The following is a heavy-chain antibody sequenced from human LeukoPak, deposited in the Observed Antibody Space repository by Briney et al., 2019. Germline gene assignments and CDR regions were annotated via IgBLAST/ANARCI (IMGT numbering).Heavy chain of an antibody. CDR2: ISSSGGTI. Sequence: GGSLRLSCAASGFTFSDYYMSWIRQAPGKGLEWVSYISSSGGTIYYADSVKGRFTISRDNSKNTLYLQMNSLRAEDTAVYYCAREGMSSSSLVFDYWGLGTLVTVSS. V-gene: IGHV3-11*04. J-gene: IGHJ4*02. D-gene: IGHD6-6*01. CDR3: AREGMSSSSLVFDY. CDR1: GFTFSDYY.